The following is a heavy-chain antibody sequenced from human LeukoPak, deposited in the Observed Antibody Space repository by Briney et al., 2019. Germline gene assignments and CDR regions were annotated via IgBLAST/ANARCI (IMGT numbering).Heavy chain of an antibody. Sequence: SETLSLTCAVYGGSFSGYYWSWIRQPPGKGLEWIGEINYSGSTNYNPSLKSRVTISVDTSKSQFSLNLSSVTAADTAVYYCARGGGYYYMDVWGKGTTVTISS. J-gene: IGHJ6*03. CDR1: GGSFSGYY. D-gene: IGHD2-15*01. V-gene: IGHV4-34*01. CDR3: ARGGGYYYMDV. CDR2: INYSGST.